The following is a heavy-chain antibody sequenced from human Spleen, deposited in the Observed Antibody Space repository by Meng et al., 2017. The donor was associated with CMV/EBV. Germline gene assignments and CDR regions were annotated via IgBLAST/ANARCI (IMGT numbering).Heavy chain of an antibody. CDR1: GFTFSHYG. D-gene: IGHD2-21*01. Sequence: VSGFTFSHYGMHWVRQAPGKGLEWVALIWFDGNKEYYADSVKGRFTISRDNSRNTLYLQMNSLRDEDTAFYYCAKVDCGGDCSTFDYWGQGTLVTVSS. CDR2: IWFDGNKE. J-gene: IGHJ4*02. V-gene: IGHV3-33*03. CDR3: AKVDCGGDCSTFDY.